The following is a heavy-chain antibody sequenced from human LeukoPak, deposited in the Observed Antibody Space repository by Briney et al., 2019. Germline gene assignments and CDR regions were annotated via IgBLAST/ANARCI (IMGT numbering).Heavy chain of an antibody. CDR2: IYSSGST. V-gene: IGHV4-61*09. Sequence: SETLSLTCTVSGDSMNSGSYFWNWIRQPAGKGLEFIGHIYSSGSTHYNPSLKSRVTISVDTSKNQISLKPSSMTAADTAVYYCARVGGDYSYYYMDVWGKGTSVTVSS. CDR3: ARVGGDYSYYYMDV. D-gene: IGHD2-21*01. J-gene: IGHJ6*03. CDR1: GDSMNSGSYF.